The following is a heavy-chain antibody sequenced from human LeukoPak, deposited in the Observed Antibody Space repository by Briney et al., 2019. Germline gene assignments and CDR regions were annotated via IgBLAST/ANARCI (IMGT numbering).Heavy chain of an antibody. D-gene: IGHD2-15*01. CDR1: GFIFNSYG. CDR2: IWYAESST. V-gene: IGHV3-33*01. CDR3: ARDGSFGRDV. J-gene: IGHJ3*01. Sequence: GRSLRLSCAASGFIFNSYGIHWVRQAPGKGLEWVAVIWYAESSTYYTDSVKGRFTISRDNSKKTVYLQMNSLRVEDTGVYYCARDGSFGRDVWGQGTMVTVSS.